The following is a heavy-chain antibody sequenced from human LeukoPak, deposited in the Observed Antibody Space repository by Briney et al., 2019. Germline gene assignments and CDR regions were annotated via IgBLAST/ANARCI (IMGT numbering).Heavy chain of an antibody. Sequence: SETLSLTCGVSGGSISNTNWWSWVRQPPGQGLEWIGEISITGLTHYNPSLESRVTVSLDKPKNQLSLNLTSVTAADTAVYYCSRENGAFSPFGYWGQGTLVTVLS. J-gene: IGHJ4*02. CDR2: ISITGLT. V-gene: IGHV4-4*02. CDR3: SRENGAFSPFGY. D-gene: IGHD2-8*01. CDR1: GGSISNTNW.